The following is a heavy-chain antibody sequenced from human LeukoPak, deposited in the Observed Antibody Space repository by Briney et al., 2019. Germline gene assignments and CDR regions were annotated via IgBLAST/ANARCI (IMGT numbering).Heavy chain of an antibody. J-gene: IGHJ5*02. CDR1: GDSVSSNSAA. Sequence: SQTLSLTCAISGDSVSSNSAAWNWIRQSPSRGLEWLGRTYYRSKWYNDYAVSVKSRITINPDTSKNQFSLQLNSVTPEDTAVYYCARDLIAVAGYAPRFDPWGQGTLVTVSS. V-gene: IGHV6-1*01. D-gene: IGHD6-19*01. CDR3: ARDLIAVAGYAPRFDP. CDR2: TYYRSKWYN.